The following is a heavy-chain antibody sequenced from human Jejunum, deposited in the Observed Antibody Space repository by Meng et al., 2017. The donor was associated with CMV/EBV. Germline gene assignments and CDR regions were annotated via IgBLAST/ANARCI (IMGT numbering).Heavy chain of an antibody. Sequence: FSDHHRQWVRQAPGQGLEWMGWVNPKNGGIQYAQRFRGRVTMTRDTSTSTAFMELSSLRSDDTAVYYCARAHNDYWTGYLDGFDIWGQGTRVTVSS. CDR2: VNPKNGGI. CDR3: ARAHNDYWTGYLDGFDI. V-gene: IGHV1-2*02. CDR1: FSDHH. D-gene: IGHD3/OR15-3a*01. J-gene: IGHJ3*02.